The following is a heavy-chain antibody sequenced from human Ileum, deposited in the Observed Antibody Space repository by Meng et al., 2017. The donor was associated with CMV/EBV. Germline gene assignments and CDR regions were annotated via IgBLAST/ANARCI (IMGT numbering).Heavy chain of an antibody. Sequence: SETLSLTCAVYGGSFSGYYWSWIRQPPGKGLEWIGEINHSGSTNYNPSLKSRVTISVDTSKNQFSLKLSSVTAADTAVYYCARAGLTTHYYFDYWGQGTLVTVSS. J-gene: IGHJ4*02. CDR2: INHSGST. D-gene: IGHD4-11*01. CDR1: GGSFSGYY. CDR3: ARAGLTTHYYFDY. V-gene: IGHV4-34*01.